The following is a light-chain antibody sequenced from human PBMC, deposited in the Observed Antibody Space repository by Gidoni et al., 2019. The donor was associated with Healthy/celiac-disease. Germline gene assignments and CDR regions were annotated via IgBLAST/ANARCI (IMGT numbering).Light chain of an antibody. V-gene: IGKV3-15*01. CDR2: GAS. Sequence: EIVMTQSPATLSVSPGERAPLSCRASQRVSSNLAWYQQKPGQAPRLLIYGASTRATGIPARFSGSGSGTEFTLTISSLQSEDFAVYYCQQYNNWPRAYTFGQGTKLEIK. J-gene: IGKJ2*01. CDR1: QRVSSN. CDR3: QQYNNWPRAYT.